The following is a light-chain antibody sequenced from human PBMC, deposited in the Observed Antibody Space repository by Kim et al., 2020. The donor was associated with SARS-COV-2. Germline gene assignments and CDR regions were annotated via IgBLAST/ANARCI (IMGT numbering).Light chain of an antibody. V-gene: IGKV3-20*01. J-gene: IGKJ1*01. CDR3: EKYGNSPST. Sequence: EIVLTQSPGTLSLSPGERATLSCRASQTVPNGYLAWYQQKPAQSPRLLIYGASNRATGIPDRFSGSGSGTDFTLTISRLEPEDFAFYYCEKYGNSPSTFGQGTKVDIK. CDR2: GAS. CDR1: QTVPNGY.